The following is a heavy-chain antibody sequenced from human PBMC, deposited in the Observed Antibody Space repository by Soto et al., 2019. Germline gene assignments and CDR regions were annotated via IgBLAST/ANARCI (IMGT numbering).Heavy chain of an antibody. CDR1: GFTCSSYA. CDR2: ISYDGSNK. Sequence: QVQLVESGGGVVQPGRSLRLSCAASGFTCSSYAMHWVRQAPGKGLEWVAVISYDGSNKYYADSVKGRFTISRDNSNNTLYLQMNSLRAEDTAVYYCALDSQQHLDYWGQGTLVTVSS. V-gene: IGHV3-30-3*01. D-gene: IGHD6-13*01. J-gene: IGHJ4*02. CDR3: ALDSQQHLDY.